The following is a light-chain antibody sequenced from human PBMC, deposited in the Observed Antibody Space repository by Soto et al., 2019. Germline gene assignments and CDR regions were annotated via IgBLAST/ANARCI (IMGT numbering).Light chain of an antibody. J-gene: IGKJ3*01. CDR1: QTINSAY. CDR2: GAS. Sequence: EIVLTQSPGTLSLSPGKRATLSCRASQTINSAYLAWYQQRPGQAPRLLIYGASSRATGIPDRLSGRGSGTDFALTISRLEPEDFAVYYCQHYGSSLPITFGPGTKVDIK. CDR3: QHYGSSLPIT. V-gene: IGKV3-20*01.